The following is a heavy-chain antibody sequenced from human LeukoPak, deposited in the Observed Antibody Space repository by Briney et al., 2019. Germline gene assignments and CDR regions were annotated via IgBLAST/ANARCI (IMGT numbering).Heavy chain of an antibody. J-gene: IGHJ4*02. Sequence: GSLRLSCAASGFTFSKYWMLWVRQAPGKGLESASRINTDGTVTTYADSVKGRFTVSRDNADNTMFLQMNSVRDEDTAVYYCATKQWLAPPPDSWGQGTPVTVSS. D-gene: IGHD6-19*01. CDR3: ATKQWLAPPPDS. CDR2: INTDGTVT. V-gene: IGHV3-74*01. CDR1: GFTFSKYW.